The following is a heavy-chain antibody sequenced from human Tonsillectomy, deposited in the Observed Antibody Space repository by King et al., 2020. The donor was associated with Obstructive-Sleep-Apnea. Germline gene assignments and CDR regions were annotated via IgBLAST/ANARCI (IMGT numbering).Heavy chain of an antibody. D-gene: IGHD5/OR15-5a*01. V-gene: IGHV1-2*02. CDR1: GYTFTGYY. CDR3: ARVSGGYIGSWFDP. Sequence: QLVQSGAEVKKPGASVKVSCKASGYTFTGYYMHWVRQAPGQGLEWMGWINPNSGGTNYAQKFQGRVTMTRDTSITTAYMELSRLRSDATAVYYCARVSGGYIGSWFDPWGQGTLVTVSS. J-gene: IGHJ5*02. CDR2: INPNSGGT.